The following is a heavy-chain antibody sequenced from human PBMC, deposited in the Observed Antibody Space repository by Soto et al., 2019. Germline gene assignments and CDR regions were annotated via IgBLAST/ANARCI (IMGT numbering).Heavy chain of an antibody. CDR1: GVTLGDYS. V-gene: IGHV3-49*03. Sequence: GGSLRLSCTVSGVTLGDYSMCCFRQAPGKGLEGVGFIRSKAYGGTTEYAASVKGRLTISRDDSKSIAYMQMASLKTEDTAVYYCTREGLYSNGYSYYYGMDVWGQGTTVTVSS. J-gene: IGHJ6*02. D-gene: IGHD5-18*01. CDR2: IRSKAYGGTT. CDR3: TREGLYSNGYSYYYGMDV.